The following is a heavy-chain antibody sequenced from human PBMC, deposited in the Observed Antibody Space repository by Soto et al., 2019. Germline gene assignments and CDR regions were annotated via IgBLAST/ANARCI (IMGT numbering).Heavy chain of an antibody. CDR2: IYQSGST. V-gene: IGHV4-28*01. CDR3: ARKGSGVYGMDV. D-gene: IGHD3-10*01. CDR1: GYSISSSNW. Sequence: PSETLSLTCAVSGYSISSSNWWGWIRQPPGKRLEWIGYIYQSGSTYYNPSLKSRVTMSVDTSKNQFSLKLSSVTAVDSAVYYCARKGSGVYGMDVWGQGTTVTVSS. J-gene: IGHJ6*02.